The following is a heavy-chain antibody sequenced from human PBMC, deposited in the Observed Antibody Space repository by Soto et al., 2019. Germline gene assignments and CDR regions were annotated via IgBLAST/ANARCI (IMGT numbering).Heavy chain of an antibody. Sequence: QVQLQESGPGLVKPSQTLSLTCTVSGGSISSGGYYWSWIRQHPGKGLEWIGYIYYSGSTYYNPSLKSRVTISVDTSKNQFSVKLSSVTAADTAVYYCARGARGIFGVVISPPNWFDPWGQGTLVTVSS. D-gene: IGHD3-3*01. V-gene: IGHV4-31*03. CDR1: GGSISSGGYY. CDR2: IYYSGST. J-gene: IGHJ5*02. CDR3: ARGARGIFGVVISPPNWFDP.